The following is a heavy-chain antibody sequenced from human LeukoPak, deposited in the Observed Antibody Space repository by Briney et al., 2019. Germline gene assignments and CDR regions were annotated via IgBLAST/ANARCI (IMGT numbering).Heavy chain of an antibody. V-gene: IGHV4-61*01. Sequence: SETLSLTCTVSGGSVSSGSYYWSWIRQPPGKGLEWIGYIYYSGSTNYNPSLKSRVTISVDTSKNQFSLRLSSVTAADTAMYYCARTGVVVVAARFDYWGQGTLVTVSS. D-gene: IGHD2-15*01. J-gene: IGHJ4*02. CDR2: IYYSGST. CDR3: ARTGVVVVAARFDY. CDR1: GGSVSSGSYY.